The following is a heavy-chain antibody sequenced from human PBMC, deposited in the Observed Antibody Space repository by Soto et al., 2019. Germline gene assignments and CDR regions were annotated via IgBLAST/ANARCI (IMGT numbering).Heavy chain of an antibody. CDR1: GFTFSNAW. V-gene: IGHV3-15*07. J-gene: IGHJ6*02. D-gene: IGHD3-16*02. Sequence: GGSLRLSCAASGFTFSNAWMNWVRQAPGKGLEWVGRIKSKTDGGTTDYAAPVKGRFTISRDDSKNTLYLQMNSLKTEDTAVYYCTTNYDYVWGSYRYVLGSVGHYYYYGMDVWGQGTTVTVSS. CDR2: IKSKTDGGTT. CDR3: TTNYDYVWGSYRYVLGSVGHYYYYGMDV.